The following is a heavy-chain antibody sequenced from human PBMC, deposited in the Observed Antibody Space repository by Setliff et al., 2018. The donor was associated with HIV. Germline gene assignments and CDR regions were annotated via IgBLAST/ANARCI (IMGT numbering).Heavy chain of an antibody. CDR3: ARSGTSPIQGVMSGWMDS. CDR2: TYYKSKWYH. V-gene: IGHV6-1*01. CDR1: AGDRVSNNKAA. J-gene: IGHJ5*01. Sequence: SQTLSLTRAIAAGDRVSNNKAAWNWIRQSPSRGLEWLGRTYYKSKWYHDYEVSVESRISITPDTSKNQFYLHLNSVTPNDTAVYYCARSGTSPIQGVMSGWMDSWGLGALGTVS. D-gene: IGHD3-16*01.